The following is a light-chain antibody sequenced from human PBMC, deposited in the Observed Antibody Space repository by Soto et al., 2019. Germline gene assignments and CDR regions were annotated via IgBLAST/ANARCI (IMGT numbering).Light chain of an antibody. CDR1: EHINNY. J-gene: IGKJ1*01. CDR3: QQYNNYPWT. Sequence: DIQMTQSPPSLSASVGDRVTITRQASEHINNYLNWYQQIPGKAPKLLIYDASNLAAGAPSRFSGSGSGTAFTFAISSLQPDDFATYYCQQYNNYPWTFGQGTKVDIK. V-gene: IGKV1-33*01. CDR2: DAS.